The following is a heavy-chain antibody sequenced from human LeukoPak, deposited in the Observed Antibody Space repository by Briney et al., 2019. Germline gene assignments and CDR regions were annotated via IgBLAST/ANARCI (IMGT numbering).Heavy chain of an antibody. Sequence: GGSLRLSCAASGFTFSSYAMSWVRQAPGKGLEWVSTISGSGGSTYYADSVKGRFTISIDNSKNTLYLQMNSLRAEDTAIYYCAKGLGVSGWYFDLWGRGTLVTVSS. D-gene: IGHD6-25*01. J-gene: IGHJ2*01. CDR3: AKGLGVSGWYFDL. CDR2: ISGSGGST. V-gene: IGHV3-23*01. CDR1: GFTFSSYA.